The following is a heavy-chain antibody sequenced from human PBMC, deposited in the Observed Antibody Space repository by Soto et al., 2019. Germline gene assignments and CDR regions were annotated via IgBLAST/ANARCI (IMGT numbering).Heavy chain of an antibody. V-gene: IGHV4-59*01. J-gene: IGHJ6*02. D-gene: IGHD1-20*01. CDR2: IYYSGIT. CDR3: ARYKSNYYYGMDV. Sequence: QVKLQESGPGLVKPSETLSLTCTVSGGSISSYYWSLIRQPPGKGLEWIGYIYYSGITNYNPSLKSRVTISVDTSKNQFSLQLSSVAAADTAVYYCARYKSNYYYGMDVWGQGTTVPFSS. CDR1: GGSISSYY.